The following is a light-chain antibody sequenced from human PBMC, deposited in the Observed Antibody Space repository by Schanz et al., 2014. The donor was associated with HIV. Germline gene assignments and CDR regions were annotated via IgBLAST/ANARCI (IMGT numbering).Light chain of an antibody. CDR2: DSD. Sequence: QSVLTQPPSVSAAPGQKVTISCSGSNSNIGNNFVSWYQQLPGTAPKILIYDSDKRPSGIPDRFSASKSGTSATLGITGLQTGDEADYFCGAWDTSLSARVFGGGTKLTVL. V-gene: IGLV1-51*01. J-gene: IGLJ3*02. CDR1: NSNIGNNF. CDR3: GAWDTSLSARV.